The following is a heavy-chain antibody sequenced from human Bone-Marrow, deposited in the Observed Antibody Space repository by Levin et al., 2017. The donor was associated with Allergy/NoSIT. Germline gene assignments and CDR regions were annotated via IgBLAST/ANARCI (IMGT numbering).Heavy chain of an antibody. V-gene: IGHV3-21*01. Sequence: LSLPCAASGFTFRSYSMNWVRQAPGKGLEWVSSISSSSSYIYYADSVKGRFTISRDNAKNSLYLQMNSLRAEDTAVYYCAREGDYDYIWGSYRLRGYDAFDIWGQGTMVTVSS. D-gene: IGHD3-16*02. CDR2: ISSSSSYI. CDR3: AREGDYDYIWGSYRLRGYDAFDI. J-gene: IGHJ3*02. CDR1: GFTFRSYS.